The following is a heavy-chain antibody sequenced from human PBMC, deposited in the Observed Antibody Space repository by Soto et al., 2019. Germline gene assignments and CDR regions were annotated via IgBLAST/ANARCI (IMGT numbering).Heavy chain of an antibody. CDR2: ISGSGGST. CDR1: GCSFSSYA. CDR3: AQDRGVLSDYDFWSGYSSGVFDY. V-gene: IGHV3-23*01. D-gene: IGHD3-3*01. J-gene: IGHJ4*02. Sequence: GGSRRLSCAASGCSFSSYAMSWVRQAPEQGLKWASAISGSGGSTYYADSVKGRFTISRDISTNTLYLQMNSLRAEDTVVYYCAQDRGVLSDYDFWSGYSSGVFDYWRQGTLVTVSS.